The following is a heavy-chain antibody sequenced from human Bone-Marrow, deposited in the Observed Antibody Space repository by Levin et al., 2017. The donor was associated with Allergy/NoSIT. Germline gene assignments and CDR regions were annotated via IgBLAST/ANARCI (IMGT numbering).Heavy chain of an antibody. D-gene: IGHD5-24*01. Sequence: SETLSLTCTVSGGSFSGGGYHWSWIRQHPEKGLEWIGYISYRGTTYYNPSLKSRFTMSVDTSKTQFSLNLSSVTAADTAVYFCAREDGYVFDCWGQGTPVTVSS. CDR3: AREDGYVFDC. J-gene: IGHJ4*02. CDR2: ISYRGTT. V-gene: IGHV4-31*03. CDR1: GGSFSGGGYH.